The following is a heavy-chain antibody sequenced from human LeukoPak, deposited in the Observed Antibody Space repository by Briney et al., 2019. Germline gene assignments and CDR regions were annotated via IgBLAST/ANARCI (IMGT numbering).Heavy chain of an antibody. CDR2: MYYSGNT. J-gene: IGHJ3*02. Sequence: SETLSLTCTVSGGSISSSNYYWGWIRQPPGKGLEWIGSMYYSGNTYYNPSLKSRVTISVDTSKNQFSLKLSSVTAADTAVYYCARDCSGGSCYSASAFDIWGQGTMVTVSS. CDR3: ARDCSGGSCYSASAFDI. V-gene: IGHV4-39*07. CDR1: GGSISSSNYY. D-gene: IGHD2-15*01.